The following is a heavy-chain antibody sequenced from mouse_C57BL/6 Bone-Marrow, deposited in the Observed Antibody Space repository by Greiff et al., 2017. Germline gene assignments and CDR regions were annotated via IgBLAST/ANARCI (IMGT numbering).Heavy chain of an antibody. J-gene: IGHJ2*01. Sequence: QVQLQQSGAELVRPGASVKLSCKASGYTFTSYGISWVKQRTGQGLEWIGEIYPRSGNTYYNEKFKGKATLTADKSSSTAYMELRSLTSEDSAVYFCARRGWRARTFDYWGQGTTLTVSS. CDR1: GYTFTSYG. V-gene: IGHV1-81*01. CDR2: IYPRSGNT. CDR3: ARRGWRARTFDY. D-gene: IGHD3-3*01.